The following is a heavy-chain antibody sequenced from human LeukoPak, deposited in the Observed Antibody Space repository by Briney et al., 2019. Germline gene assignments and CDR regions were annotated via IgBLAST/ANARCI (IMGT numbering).Heavy chain of an antibody. V-gene: IGHV1-2*02. J-gene: IGHJ5*02. D-gene: IGHD3-22*01. CDR2: INPNSGGT. CDR3: ERVKDYDSSGYYNWFDP. Sequence: GASVKVSCKASGYTFTGYYMHWVRQAPGQGLEWMGWINPNSGGTNYAQKFQGRVTMTRDTSISTAYMELSRLRSDDTAVYYCERVKDYDSSGYYNWFDPWGQGTLVTVSS. CDR1: GYTFTGYY.